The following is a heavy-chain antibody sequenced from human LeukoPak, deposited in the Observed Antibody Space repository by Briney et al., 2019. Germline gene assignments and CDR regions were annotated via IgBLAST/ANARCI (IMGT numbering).Heavy chain of an antibody. J-gene: IGHJ4*02. V-gene: IGHV3-74*01. CDR1: GFTFSSYA. CDR2: INSDGSST. CDR3: ARVGYYDFWSGYYSSGDEYFDY. Sequence: GGSLRLSCAASGFTFSSYAMSWVRQAPGKGLVWVSRINSDGSSTSYADSVKGRFTISRDNAKNTLYLQMNSLRAEDTAVYYCARVGYYDFWSGYYSSGDEYFDYWGQGTLVTVSS. D-gene: IGHD3-3*01.